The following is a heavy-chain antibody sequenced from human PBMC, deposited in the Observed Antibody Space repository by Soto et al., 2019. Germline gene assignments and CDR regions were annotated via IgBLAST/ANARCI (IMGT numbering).Heavy chain of an antibody. D-gene: IGHD5-12*01. Sequence: GGSLRLSCAASGFTFSSYLMSWVRQAPGTGLEWVANIKQDGSEKYYVDSVKGRFTISRDNAKNSLYLQMNSLRAEDTAVYYCARDHGYSGYSIVNYYYYGMDVWGQGTTVTVSS. CDR1: GFTFSSYL. V-gene: IGHV3-7*01. CDR3: ARDHGYSGYSIVNYYYYGMDV. CDR2: IKQDGSEK. J-gene: IGHJ6*02.